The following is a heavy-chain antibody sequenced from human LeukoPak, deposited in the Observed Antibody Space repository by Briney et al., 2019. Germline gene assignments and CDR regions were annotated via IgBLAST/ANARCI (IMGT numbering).Heavy chain of an antibody. Sequence: SETLSLTCTVSGGSISSDAYFWSWIRQHPGKGLEWIGYIYYSGSTYYNPSLKSRVTISVDTSKNQFSLKLSSVTAADTAVYYCARTSIATCHFDYWGQGTPVTVSS. CDR1: GGSISSDAYF. CDR2: IYYSGST. V-gene: IGHV4-31*03. J-gene: IGHJ4*02. CDR3: ARTSIATCHFDY. D-gene: IGHD6-6*01.